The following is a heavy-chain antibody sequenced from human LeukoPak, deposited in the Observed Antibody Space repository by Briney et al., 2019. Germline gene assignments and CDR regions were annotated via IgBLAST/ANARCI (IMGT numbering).Heavy chain of an antibody. D-gene: IGHD3-10*01. V-gene: IGHV1-2*02. J-gene: IGHJ4*02. CDR2: INPNSGGT. Sequence: ASVKVSCKASGYTFTGYYMHWVRQAPGQGLEWMGWINPNSGGTNYAQKFQGRITITRDPSATTAYMELSSLRSEDMAMYYCAKDRGGTGDFDYWGQGTLVTVSS. CDR1: GYTFTGYY. CDR3: AKDRGGTGDFDY.